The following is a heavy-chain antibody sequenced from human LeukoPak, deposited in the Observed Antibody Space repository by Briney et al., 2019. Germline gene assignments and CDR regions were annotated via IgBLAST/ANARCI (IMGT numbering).Heavy chain of an antibody. CDR1: GYTFTSYY. CDR2: INPSGGST. Sequence: ASVKVSCKASGYTFTSYYMHWVRQAPGQGLEWMGIINPSGGSTSYAQKFQGRVTITADESTSTAYMELSSLRSEDTAVYYCARSDMVRGVPFTIDYWGQGTLVTVSS. V-gene: IGHV1-46*01. D-gene: IGHD3-10*01. CDR3: ARSDMVRGVPFTIDY. J-gene: IGHJ4*02.